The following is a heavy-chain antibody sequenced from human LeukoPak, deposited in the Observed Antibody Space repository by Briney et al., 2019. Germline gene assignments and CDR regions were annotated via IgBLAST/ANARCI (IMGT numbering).Heavy chain of an antibody. J-gene: IGHJ4*02. CDR1: GYTFTSYG. CDR2: ISAYYGNT. V-gene: IGHV1-18*01. CDR3: AREPPYYDFWSGYLSADRRRYFDY. Sequence: ASVKVSCKASGYTFTSYGIRWVRQAPGQGLEGMGWISAYYGNTNYAQNPQGSVTMTTDPSTSTGYMELRSLRSDDTAVYYCAREPPYYDFWSGYLSADRRRYFDYWGQGTLVTVSS. D-gene: IGHD3-3*01.